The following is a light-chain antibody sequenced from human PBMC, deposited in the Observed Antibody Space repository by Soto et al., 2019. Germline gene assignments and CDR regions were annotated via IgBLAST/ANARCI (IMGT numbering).Light chain of an antibody. J-gene: IGKJ1*01. CDR2: DAS. CDR1: QSISSR. CDR3: QQYNSYPWT. V-gene: IGKV1-5*01. Sequence: DIQMTQSPSTLSASVGDRVTITCRASQSISSRLTWYQQKPGKAPQLLIYDASSLNSGVPSRFSGSGSGTEFTLTVSSLQPDDFATYSWQQYNSYPWTVGQGTKVDIK.